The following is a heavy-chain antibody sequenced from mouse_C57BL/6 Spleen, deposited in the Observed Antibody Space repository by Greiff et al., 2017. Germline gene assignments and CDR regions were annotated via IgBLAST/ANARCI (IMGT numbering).Heavy chain of an antibody. CDR2: IYPGDGDT. J-gene: IGHJ2*01. Sequence: VQLVESGPELVKPGASVKISCKASGYAFSSSWMNWVKQRPGKGLEWIGRIYPGDGDTNYNGKFKGKATLTADKSSSTAYMQLSSLTSEDSAVYFCARWERGYFDYWGQGTTLTVSS. CDR3: ARWERGYFDY. D-gene: IGHD4-1*01. V-gene: IGHV1-82*01. CDR1: GYAFSSSW.